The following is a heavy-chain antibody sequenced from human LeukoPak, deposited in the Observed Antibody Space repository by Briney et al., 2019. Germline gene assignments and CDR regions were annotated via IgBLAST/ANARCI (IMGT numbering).Heavy chain of an antibody. CDR3: ARVPRYYFDY. CDR2: ISGSGGST. V-gene: IGHV3-23*01. J-gene: IGHJ4*02. CDR1: GFTFSSYS. Sequence: GGSLRLSCAASGFTFSSYSMNWVRQAPGKGLEWVSAISGSGGSTYYADSVKGRFTISRDNSKNTLYLQMNSLRAEDTAVYYCARVPRYYFDYWGQGTLVTVSS.